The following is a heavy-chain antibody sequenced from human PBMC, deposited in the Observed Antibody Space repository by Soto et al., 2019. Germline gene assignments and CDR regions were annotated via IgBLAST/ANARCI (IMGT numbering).Heavy chain of an antibody. Sequence: GGSLRLSCAASGFTFSSYAMSWVRQAPGKGLEWVSAISGSGGSTYYADSVKGRFTNSRDNSKNTLYLQMNSLRAEDTAVYYCAKAFYTYYYDSSGHNWFDPWGQGTLVTVSS. CDR2: ISGSGGST. CDR1: GFTFSSYA. CDR3: AKAFYTYYYDSSGHNWFDP. J-gene: IGHJ5*02. D-gene: IGHD3-22*01. V-gene: IGHV3-23*01.